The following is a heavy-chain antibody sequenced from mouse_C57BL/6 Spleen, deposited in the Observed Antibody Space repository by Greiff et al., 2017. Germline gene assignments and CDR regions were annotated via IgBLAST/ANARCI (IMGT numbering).Heavy chain of an antibody. CDR1: GYTFTSYW. CDR2: IDPSDSYT. D-gene: IGHD2-2*01. V-gene: IGHV1-50*01. J-gene: IGHJ1*03. Sequence: QVQLQQPGAELVKPGASVKLSCKASGYTFTSYWMQWVKQRPGQGLEWIGEIDPSDSYTNYNQKFKGKATLTVDTSSSTAYMQLSSLTSEDSAVYYCARRGGYYRYFDVWGTGTTGTVSS. CDR3: ARRGGYYRYFDV.